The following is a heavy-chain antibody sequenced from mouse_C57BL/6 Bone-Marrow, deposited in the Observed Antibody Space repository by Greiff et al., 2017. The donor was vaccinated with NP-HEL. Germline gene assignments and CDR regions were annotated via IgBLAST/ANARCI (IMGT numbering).Heavy chain of an antibody. V-gene: IGHV3-8*01. CDR2: ISYSGST. CDR3: ARRKERYSNYEGYFDV. CDR1: GYSITSDY. J-gene: IGHJ1*03. D-gene: IGHD2-5*01. Sequence: EVKVVESGPGLAKPSQTLSLTCSVTGYSITSDYWNWIRKFPGNKLEYMGYISYSGSTYYNPSLKSRISITRDTSKNQYYLQLNSVTTEDTATYYCARRKERYSNYEGYFDVWGTGTTVTVSS.